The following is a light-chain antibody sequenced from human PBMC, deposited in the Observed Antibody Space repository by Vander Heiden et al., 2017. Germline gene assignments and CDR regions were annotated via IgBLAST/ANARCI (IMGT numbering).Light chain of an antibody. CDR1: QGISSA. V-gene: IGKV1-13*02. Sequence: AIQLTQSPSSLSASVGDRVTITCRASQGISSALAWYQQKPGKAPKILIYDASTLEAGVPSRFSGSGSGTYFTLTISSLHPEDFATYYCQQVNSYPLTFGGGTKVAIK. CDR3: QQVNSYPLT. J-gene: IGKJ4*01. CDR2: DAS.